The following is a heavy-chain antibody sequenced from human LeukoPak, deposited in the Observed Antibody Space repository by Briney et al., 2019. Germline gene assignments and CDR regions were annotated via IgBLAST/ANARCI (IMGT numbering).Heavy chain of an antibody. CDR1: GFTFSSYG. V-gene: IGHV3-23*01. D-gene: IGHD6-19*01. J-gene: IGHJ4*02. Sequence: GGSLRLSCAAFGFTFSSYGMHWVGQAPGKGLEWVSAISGRGGSTYHADSVKGRFTISRDNSKNTLYVQMKSLRGEDTATYYCAKDLLGYSSGWYFDYWGQGTLVTVSS. CDR3: AKDLLGYSSGWYFDY. CDR2: ISGRGGST.